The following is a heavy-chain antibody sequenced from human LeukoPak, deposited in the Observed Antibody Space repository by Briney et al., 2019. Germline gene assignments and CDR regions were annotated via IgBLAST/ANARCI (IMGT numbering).Heavy chain of an antibody. V-gene: IGHV3-23*01. Sequence: TGGSLRLSCAASGFTFSSYAINWVRQAPGKGLEWVSAISGGASNTYYADSVKGRFTISRDNSKNTLYLQMNSLRAEDTAMYYCATSGYSGYNDLWGQGTLVTVSS. CDR1: GFTFSSYA. J-gene: IGHJ5*02. CDR2: ISGGASNT. CDR3: ATSGYSGYNDL. D-gene: IGHD5-12*01.